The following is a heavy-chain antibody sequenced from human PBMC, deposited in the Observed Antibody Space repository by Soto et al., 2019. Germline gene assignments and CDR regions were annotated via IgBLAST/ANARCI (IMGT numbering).Heavy chain of an antibody. CDR1: GGTFSSYT. CDR3: VRDDCSGGSCFFSFDAFDI. Sequence: GASVKVSCKASGGTFSSYTISWVRQAPGQGLEWMGRIIPILGIANYAQKFQGRVTITADKSTSTAYMELSSLRSEDTAVYYCVRDDCSGGSCFFSFDAFDIWGQGTMVTVSS. CDR2: IIPILGIA. D-gene: IGHD2-15*01. V-gene: IGHV1-69*04. J-gene: IGHJ3*02.